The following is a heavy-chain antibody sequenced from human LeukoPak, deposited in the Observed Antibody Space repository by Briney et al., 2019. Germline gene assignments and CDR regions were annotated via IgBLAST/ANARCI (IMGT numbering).Heavy chain of an antibody. CDR1: GFTFSSYA. D-gene: IGHD6-13*01. J-gene: IGHJ3*02. Sequence: LPGGSLRLSCAASGFTFSSYAMSWVRQAPGKGLEWVSGISGSGGKAYYADSVKGRFTISRDNSKNTLNLQMNSLRAEDTAVYHCAKRLAAGDLGSFDIWGQGTKVTVSS. CDR3: AKRLAAGDLGSFDI. CDR2: ISGSGGKA. V-gene: IGHV3-23*01.